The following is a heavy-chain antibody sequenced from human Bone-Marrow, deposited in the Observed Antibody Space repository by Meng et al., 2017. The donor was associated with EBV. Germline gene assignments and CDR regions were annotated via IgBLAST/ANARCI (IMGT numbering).Heavy chain of an antibody. CDR3: ASESGRGYTPDY. CDR2: LIPMFGAP. D-gene: IGHD5-12*01. Sequence: KRPGSSVKGPCKTSGGTLSSYAISWVRQAPGQGLGWMGGLIPMFGAPNYAQKFQDRVTITADESTSTHYMDLTSLRSEDTAVYYCASESGRGYTPDYWGQGTLVTVSS. CDR1: GGTLSSYA. V-gene: IGHV1-69*01. J-gene: IGHJ4*02.